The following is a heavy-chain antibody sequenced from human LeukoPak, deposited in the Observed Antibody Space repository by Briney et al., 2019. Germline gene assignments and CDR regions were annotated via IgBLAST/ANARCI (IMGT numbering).Heavy chain of an antibody. V-gene: IGHV3-30*18. D-gene: IGHD3-22*01. CDR1: GFTFSSYG. CDR3: AKDEGYYDSSGPYI. J-gene: IGHJ4*02. Sequence: GGSLRLSCAASGFTFSSYGMHWVRQAPGKGLEWVAVISYDGSNKYYADSVKGRFTISRDNSKNTLHLQMNSLRAEDTAVYYCAKDEGYYDSSGPYIWGQGTLVTVSS. CDR2: ISYDGSNK.